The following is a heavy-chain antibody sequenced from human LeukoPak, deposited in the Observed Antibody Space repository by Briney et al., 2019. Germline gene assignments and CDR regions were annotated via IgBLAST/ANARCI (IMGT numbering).Heavy chain of an antibody. CDR3: ARSYVVVVAATRLSVATPFDY. CDR1: GGTFSSYA. CDR2: IIPIFGTA. Sequence: ASVKVSCKASGGTFSSYAISWVRQAPGQGLEWMGGIIPIFGTANYAQKFQGRVTITADESTSTAYMELSSLRSEDTAVYYCARSYVVVVAATRLSVATPFDYWGQGTLVTVSS. J-gene: IGHJ4*02. D-gene: IGHD2-15*01. V-gene: IGHV1-69*13.